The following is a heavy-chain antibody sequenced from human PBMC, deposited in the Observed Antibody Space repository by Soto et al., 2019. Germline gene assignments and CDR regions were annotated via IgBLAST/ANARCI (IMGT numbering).Heavy chain of an antibody. V-gene: IGHV1-18*01. CDR3: AGSRGFGFDF. J-gene: IGHJ4*02. CDR2: LSGDNGDV. CDR1: DYIFNSYG. D-gene: IGHD2-15*01. Sequence: QVQLVQSGDELKKPGASVKVSCKASDYIFNSYGISWVRKAPGQGLEWMGWLSGDNGDVKYAQKFQGRVTMTTDISTSTVYMELRSLSSDDTAVYFCAGSRGFGFDFWGQGTLVTVSS.